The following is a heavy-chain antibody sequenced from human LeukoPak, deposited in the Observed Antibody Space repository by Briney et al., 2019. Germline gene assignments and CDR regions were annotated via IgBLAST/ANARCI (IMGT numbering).Heavy chain of an antibody. Sequence: GGSLRLSCAASGFTVRNNYMSWVRQAPGKGLEWVAVIYSGGGTYYADSVKGRFTISRDNSKNTLYLQMNSLRAEDTALYYCARDRRYYDSSGYYFHRYFDLWGRGTLVTVSS. CDR2: IYSGGGT. V-gene: IGHV3-53*01. D-gene: IGHD3-22*01. CDR3: ARDRRYYDSSGYYFHRYFDL. J-gene: IGHJ2*01. CDR1: GFTVRNNY.